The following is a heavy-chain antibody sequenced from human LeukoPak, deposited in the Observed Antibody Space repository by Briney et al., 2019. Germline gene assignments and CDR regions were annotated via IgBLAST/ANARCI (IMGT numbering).Heavy chain of an antibody. V-gene: IGHV4-39*01. CDR2: IYYSGST. Sequence: SETLSLTCTVSGGSISSSSYYWGWIRQPPGKRLEWIGSIYYSGSTYYNPSLKSRVTISVDTSKNQFSLKLSSVTAADTAVYYCARSDGSSSWDHDYWGQGTLVTVSS. CDR1: GGSISSSSYY. D-gene: IGHD6-6*01. CDR3: ARSDGSSSWDHDY. J-gene: IGHJ4*02.